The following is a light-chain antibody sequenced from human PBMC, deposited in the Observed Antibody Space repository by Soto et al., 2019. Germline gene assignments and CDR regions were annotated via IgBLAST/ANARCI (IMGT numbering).Light chain of an antibody. V-gene: IGKV3-11*01. Sequence: EILLTQSPSTLSLSPGEGATLSCRASQTVAVNSLAWYRQKFGQAPRHLIYATSTRATGIPARFRGTGLGTDFTLTISSLEPDDFAVYCCQHRSNWPPITFCQGRRLE. CDR2: ATS. J-gene: IGKJ5*01. CDR1: QTVAVN. CDR3: QHRSNWPPIT.